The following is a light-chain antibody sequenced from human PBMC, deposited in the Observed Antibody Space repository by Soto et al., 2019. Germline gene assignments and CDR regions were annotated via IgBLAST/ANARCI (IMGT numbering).Light chain of an antibody. CDR1: QIVLYSSNNKNY. Sequence: DIVMTHSPDSLAVSLGDRATINVNCSQIVLYSSNNKNYLAWYQQKPGQPPKLLIYWASTRESGVPDRFSGSGSGTDFTLTISSLQAEDVAVYYCQQYYSTPLTFGQGTKVDIK. V-gene: IGKV4-1*01. J-gene: IGKJ1*01. CDR3: QQYYSTPLT. CDR2: WAS.